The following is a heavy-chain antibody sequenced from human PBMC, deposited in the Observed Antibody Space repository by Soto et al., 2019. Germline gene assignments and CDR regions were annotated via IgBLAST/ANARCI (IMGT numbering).Heavy chain of an antibody. V-gene: IGHV3-9*01. D-gene: IGHD2-2*01. Sequence: EVQLVESGGGLVQPGRSLRLSCAASGFIFDDYAMHWVRQDPGKGLEWVSSISWNSGTIVYADSVKGRFTISRDNAKNSLYLQMNSLRTVDTAFYYCTKGRSTSCFAPVDYWGQGTLVTVSS. CDR2: ISWNSGTI. J-gene: IGHJ4*02. CDR3: TKGRSTSCFAPVDY. CDR1: GFIFDDYA.